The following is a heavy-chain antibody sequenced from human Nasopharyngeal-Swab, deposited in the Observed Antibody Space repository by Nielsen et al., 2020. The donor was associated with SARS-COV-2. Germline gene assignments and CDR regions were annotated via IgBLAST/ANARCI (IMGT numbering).Heavy chain of an antibody. Sequence: GGSLRLSCAASGFTFSSDEMNWVRQAPGKGLEWVSYISSSGSTIYYADSVKGRFTISRDNAKNSLYLQMNSLRAEDTAVYYCARILAYCGGDCSNYYYYYGMDVWGQGTTVTVSS. CDR1: GFTFSSDE. CDR3: ARILAYCGGDCSNYYYYYGMDV. CDR2: ISSSGSTI. V-gene: IGHV3-48*03. J-gene: IGHJ6*02. D-gene: IGHD2-21*02.